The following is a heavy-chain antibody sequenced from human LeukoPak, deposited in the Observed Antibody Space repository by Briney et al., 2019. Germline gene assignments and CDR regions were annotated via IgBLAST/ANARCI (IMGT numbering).Heavy chain of an antibody. CDR2: ISITSDTI. J-gene: IGHJ4*02. D-gene: IGHD6-19*01. V-gene: IGHV3-48*01. Sequence: GGSLRLSCVASGFTFSSYSMNWVRQAPGKGLEWVSYISITSDTIYYAESVKGRFTISRDNAKNSLSLQMNSLRGEDTAVYYCAMGGQKSIAVTVWDQGTLVTISS. CDR3: AMGGQKSIAVTV. CDR1: GFTFSSYS.